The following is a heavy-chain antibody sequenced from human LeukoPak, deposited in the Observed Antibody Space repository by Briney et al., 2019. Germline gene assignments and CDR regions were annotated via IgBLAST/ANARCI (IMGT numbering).Heavy chain of an antibody. Sequence: PGGSLRLSCAATGLSVSSNFMSWVRQAPGKGLEWVSVIYSGGSTYYADSVKGRFTISRDNSKNTLYLQMNSLRAEDTAVYYCARAGDCSSTSCYTLYYYYYMDVWGKGTTVAVSS. V-gene: IGHV3-53*05. D-gene: IGHD2-2*02. J-gene: IGHJ6*03. CDR1: GLSVSSNF. CDR2: IYSGGST. CDR3: ARAGDCSSTSCYTLYYYYYMDV.